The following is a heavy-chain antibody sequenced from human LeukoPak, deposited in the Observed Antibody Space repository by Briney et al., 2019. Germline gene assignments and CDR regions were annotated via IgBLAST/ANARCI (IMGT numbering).Heavy chain of an antibody. CDR3: ARDRGTIFGVATPNYFDY. CDR1: GGSISSYY. V-gene: IGHV4-59*01. Sequence: SETLSLTCTVSGGSISSYYWSWIRQPPGKGLEWIGYIYYSGSTNYNPSLKSRVTISVDTSKNHFSLKLSSVTAADTAVYYCARDRGTIFGVATPNYFDYWGQGTLVTVSS. D-gene: IGHD3-3*01. J-gene: IGHJ4*02. CDR2: IYYSGST.